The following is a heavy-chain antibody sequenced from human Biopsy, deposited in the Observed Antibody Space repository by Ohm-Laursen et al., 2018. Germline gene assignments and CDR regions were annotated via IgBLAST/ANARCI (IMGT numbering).Heavy chain of an antibody. CDR2: IYPGGGT. CDR1: GDSIRNYY. Sequence: SETLSLTCTVSGDSIRNYYWSWIRQAAGKGLEWIGRIYPGGGTNYNPSLKSRVTISVDTSMNHLSLRLTYVTAADTAVYYCARHAPSYSGSYWRYFDLWGRGTLVTVSS. J-gene: IGHJ2*01. D-gene: IGHD1-26*01. V-gene: IGHV4-4*07. CDR3: ARHAPSYSGSYWRYFDL.